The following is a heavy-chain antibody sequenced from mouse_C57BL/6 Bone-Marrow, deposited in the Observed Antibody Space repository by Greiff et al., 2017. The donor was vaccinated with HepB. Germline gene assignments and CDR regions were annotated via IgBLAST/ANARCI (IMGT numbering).Heavy chain of an antibody. CDR1: GYTFTSYW. CDR2: IYPGSGST. CDR3: ARPGGGHYDGSIDY. Sequence: QVQLQQPGAELVKPGASVKMSCKASGYTFTSYWITWVKQRPGQGLEWIGDIYPGSGSTNYNEKFKSKATLTVDTSSSTAYMQLSSLTSEDAAVYYCARPGGGHYDGSIDYWGQGTSVTVSS. V-gene: IGHV1-55*01. D-gene: IGHD1-2*01. J-gene: IGHJ4*01.